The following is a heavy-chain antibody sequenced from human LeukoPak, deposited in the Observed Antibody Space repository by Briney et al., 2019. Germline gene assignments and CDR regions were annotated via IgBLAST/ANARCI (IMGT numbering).Heavy chain of an antibody. CDR2: IYYSGST. D-gene: IGHD5-18*01. CDR3: ARGPTAMVRSWFDP. CDR1: GGSISSYY. V-gene: IGHV4-59*04. Sequence: SETLSLTCTVSGGSISSYYWSWIRQPPGKGLEWIGNIYYSGSTYYNPSLKSRVTISVDTSKNQFSLKLNSVTAADTAVYYCARGPTAMVRSWFDPWGQGTLVTVSS. J-gene: IGHJ5*02.